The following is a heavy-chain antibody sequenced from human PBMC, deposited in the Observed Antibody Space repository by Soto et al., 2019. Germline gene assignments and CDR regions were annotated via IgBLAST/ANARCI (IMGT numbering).Heavy chain of an antibody. Sequence: EVQLVESGGGLVKPGGSLRLSCAASGFPFSSYNMNWVRQAPGKGLEWVSSISSSSSYIYYADSVKGRFTSSRYNAKNSLYLQRNSLRAEDTAVYYWASTRRDGYNNYYYYYGMAVWGQGTTVTVSS. CDR3: ASTRRDGYNNYYYYYGMAV. V-gene: IGHV3-21*01. D-gene: IGHD5-12*01. J-gene: IGHJ6*02. CDR1: GFPFSSYN. CDR2: ISSSSSYI.